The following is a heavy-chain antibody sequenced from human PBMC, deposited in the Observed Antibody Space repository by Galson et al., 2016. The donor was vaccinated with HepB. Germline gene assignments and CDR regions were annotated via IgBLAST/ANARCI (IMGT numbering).Heavy chain of an antibody. CDR1: GGTFSRYA. V-gene: IGHV1-69*01. CDR3: ARGRGYCISTRCSFDAFDV. Sequence: SCKAPGGTFSRYAISWVRLAPGQGLEWMGGVIPVFTPNYAQKFQGRVTITADESTSAAYMELSSLRTEDTAVYYYARGRGYCISTRCSFDAFDVWGQGTMVTVSS. D-gene: IGHD2-2*01. J-gene: IGHJ3*01. CDR2: VIPVFTP.